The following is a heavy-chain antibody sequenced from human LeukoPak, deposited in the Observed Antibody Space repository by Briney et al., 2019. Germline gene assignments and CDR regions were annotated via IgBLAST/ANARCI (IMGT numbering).Heavy chain of an antibody. J-gene: IGHJ4*02. D-gene: IGHD6-6*01. CDR2: VSSVSSSM. Sequence: GGSLRLSCAASGFTFSNAWMSWVRQAPGKGLEWVSYVSSVSSSMYYADSVKGRFTISRDNAKNLLYLQMNSLRDDDTAVYYCARGRSTSSWECDYWGQGTLVTVSS. CDR1: GFTFSNAW. CDR3: ARGRSTSSWECDY. V-gene: IGHV3-48*02.